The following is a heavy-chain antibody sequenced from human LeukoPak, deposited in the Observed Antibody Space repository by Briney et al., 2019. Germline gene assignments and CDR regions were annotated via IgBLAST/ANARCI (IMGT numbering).Heavy chain of an antibody. Sequence: GRSVRLSCAASGFTFSSYSMNWVRQAPGKGLEWVSSISSSSSYIYYADSVKGRFTISRDNAKNSLYLQMNSLRAEDTAVYYCARASSLYSYGPWWGQGTLVTVSS. J-gene: IGHJ4*02. CDR1: GFTFSSYS. CDR3: ARASSLYSYGPW. V-gene: IGHV3-21*01. CDR2: ISSSSSYI. D-gene: IGHD5-18*01.